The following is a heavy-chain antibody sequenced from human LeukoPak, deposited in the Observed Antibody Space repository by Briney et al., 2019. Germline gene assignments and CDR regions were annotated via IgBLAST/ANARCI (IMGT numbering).Heavy chain of an antibody. V-gene: IGHV3-21*01. CDR3: ARVSGDYDEGLDY. J-gene: IGHJ4*02. CDR2: ISSSSSYI. CDR1: GFTFSSYS. Sequence: GGSLRLSCAASGFTFSSYSMNWVRQAPGKGLEWVSSISSSSSYIYYAVSVKGRFTISRDNAKNSLYLQMNSLRAEDTAVYYCARVSGDYDEGLDYWGQGTLVTVSS. D-gene: IGHD4-17*01.